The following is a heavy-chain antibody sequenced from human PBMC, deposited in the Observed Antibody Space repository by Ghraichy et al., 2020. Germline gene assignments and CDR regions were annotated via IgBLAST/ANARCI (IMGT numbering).Heavy chain of an antibody. Sequence: GGSPRLSCAASGFTVSSNYMSWVRQAPGKGLEWVSVIYSGGSTYYADSVKGRFTISRDNSKNTLYLQMNSLRAEDTAVYYCARRGTNYGDYAYWYFDLWGRGTLVTVSS. J-gene: IGHJ2*01. CDR2: IYSGGST. CDR1: GFTVSSNY. D-gene: IGHD4-17*01. CDR3: ARRGTNYGDYAYWYFDL. V-gene: IGHV3-66*02.